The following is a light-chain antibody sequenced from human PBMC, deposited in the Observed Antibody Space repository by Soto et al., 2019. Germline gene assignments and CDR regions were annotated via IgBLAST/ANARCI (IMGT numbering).Light chain of an antibody. J-gene: IGLJ1*01. CDR3: YSYTTSTTYV. Sequence: SALTQPASVSGSPGQSITISCSGTSSDVGGYNYVSWYQQHPGKAPKVMIYDVSNRPSGVSNRFSGSKSGNTASLTIPGLPAEDAADYYCYSYTTSTTYVFGTGPKPTAL. V-gene: IGLV2-14*01. CDR1: SSDVGGYNY. CDR2: DVS.